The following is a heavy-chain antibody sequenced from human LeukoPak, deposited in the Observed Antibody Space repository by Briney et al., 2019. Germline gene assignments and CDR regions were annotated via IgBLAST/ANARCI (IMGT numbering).Heavy chain of an antibody. CDR1: GYTFTGYY. Sequence: ASVKVSXKASGYTFTGYYMHWVRQAPGQGLEWMGRIYPNSGGTNYAQKFQGRVTMTRDTSISTAYMELSRLRSDDTAVYYCATGARIFSNWFDPWGQGTLVTVSS. D-gene: IGHD3-3*01. CDR2: IYPNSGGT. V-gene: IGHV1-2*06. J-gene: IGHJ5*02. CDR3: ATGARIFSNWFDP.